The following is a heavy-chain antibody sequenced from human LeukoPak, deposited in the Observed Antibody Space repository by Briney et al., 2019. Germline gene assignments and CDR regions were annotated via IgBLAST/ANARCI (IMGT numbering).Heavy chain of an antibody. CDR2: INHSGST. D-gene: IGHD1/OR15-1a*01. Sequence: SETLSLTCAVYGGSLSGYYWSWIRQPPGKGLEWIGEINHSGSTNYNPSLKSRVTISVDTSKNQFSLKLSSVTAADTAVYYCARGHMGTRYYYYGMDVWGQGTAVTVSS. CDR3: ARGHMGTRYYYYGMDV. V-gene: IGHV4-34*01. CDR1: GGSLSGYY. J-gene: IGHJ6*02.